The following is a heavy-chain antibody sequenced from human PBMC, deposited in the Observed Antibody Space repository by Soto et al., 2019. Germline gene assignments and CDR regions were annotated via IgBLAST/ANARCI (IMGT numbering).Heavy chain of an antibody. D-gene: IGHD3-10*01. CDR2: IYYSGST. J-gene: IGHJ4*02. Sequence: SETLSLTCTVAGGSSSSGGDCWSWIRQHPGKGLEWIGYIYYSGSTNYNPSLKSRVTISVDTSKNQFSLELSSVTAADTALYYCVRYGSGTYYSGYSFDFWSQGSLVTVSS. CDR3: VRYGSGTYYSGYSFDF. V-gene: IGHV4-31*03. CDR1: GGSSSSGGDC.